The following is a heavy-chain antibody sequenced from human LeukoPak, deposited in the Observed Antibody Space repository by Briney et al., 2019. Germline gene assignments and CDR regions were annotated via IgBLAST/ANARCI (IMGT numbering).Heavy chain of an antibody. D-gene: IGHD3-10*01. CDR2: ISSSSRSI. CDR1: GFTFSSYS. V-gene: IGHV3-48*02. J-gene: IGHJ4*02. CDR3: VLGSPFDY. Sequence: GESLRLSCAASGFTFSSYSMNWVRQAPGKGLEWVSYISSSSRSIYYADSVKGRFTISRDNANNSLSLQMNSLRDEDTAVYYCVLGSPFDYWGQGTLVTVSS.